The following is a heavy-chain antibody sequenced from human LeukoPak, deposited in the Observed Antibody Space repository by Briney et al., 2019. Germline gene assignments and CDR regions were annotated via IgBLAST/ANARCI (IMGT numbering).Heavy chain of an antibody. CDR2: ISYDGSNK. D-gene: IGHD6-6*01. J-gene: IGHJ3*02. CDR3: ARVWISRVAARHDAFDI. CDR1: GFTFSSYA. V-gene: IGHV3-30*04. Sequence: GGSLRLSCAASGFTFSSYAMHWVRQAPGKGLEWVAVISYDGSNKYYADSVKGRFTISRDNAKNSLYLQMNSLRAEDTAVYYCARVWISRVAARHDAFDIWGQGTMVTVSS.